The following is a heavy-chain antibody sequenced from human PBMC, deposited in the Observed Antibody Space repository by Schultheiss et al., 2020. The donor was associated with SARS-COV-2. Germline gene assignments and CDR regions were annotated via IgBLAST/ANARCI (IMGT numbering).Heavy chain of an antibody. D-gene: IGHD6-13*01. CDR3: ARAGYVAAAGIDPLDY. Sequence: SETLSLTCTVSGGSISSSSYYWGWIRQPPGKGLEWIGYIFYSGSTYYNPSLKSGVTMSLDTSKNQFSLRLSSVTAADTAVYYCARAGYVAAAGIDPLDYWGQGTLVTVAS. CDR2: IFYSGST. J-gene: IGHJ4*02. CDR1: GGSISSSSYY. V-gene: IGHV4-31*03.